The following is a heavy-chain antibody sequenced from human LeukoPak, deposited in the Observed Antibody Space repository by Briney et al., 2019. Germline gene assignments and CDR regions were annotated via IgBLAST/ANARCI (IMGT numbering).Heavy chain of an antibody. J-gene: IGHJ5*02. Sequence: SQTLSLTCTVSGGSISSGDYYWSWIRQPPGRGLEWIGYIYYSGSTYYNPSLKSRVTISVDTSKNQFSLKLSSVTAADTAVYYCARDQLGNWFDPWGQGTLVTVSS. V-gene: IGHV4-30-4*01. CDR2: IYYSGST. D-gene: IGHD5-24*01. CDR3: ARDQLGNWFDP. CDR1: GGSISSGDYY.